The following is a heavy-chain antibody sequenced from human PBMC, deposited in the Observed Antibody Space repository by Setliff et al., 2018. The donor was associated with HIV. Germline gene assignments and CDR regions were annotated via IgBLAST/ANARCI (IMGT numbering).Heavy chain of an antibody. D-gene: IGHD6-6*01. CDR3: AKDNSSSPIYHYYGMDV. J-gene: IGHJ6*02. CDR2: ISYDGRNE. Sequence: GGSLRLSCAASGFTFSSYAMHWVRQAPGKGLEWVAVISYDGRNEYYADSVKGRFTISRDNSKNTLYLQINSLRAEDTAVYYCAKDNSSSPIYHYYGMDVWGQGTTVTVSS. CDR1: GFTFSSYA. V-gene: IGHV3-30*04.